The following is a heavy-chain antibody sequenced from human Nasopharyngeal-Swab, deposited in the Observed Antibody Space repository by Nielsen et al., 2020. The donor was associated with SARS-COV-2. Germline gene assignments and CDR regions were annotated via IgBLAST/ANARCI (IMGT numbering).Heavy chain of an antibody. CDR1: GFTFSSYA. D-gene: IGHD1-26*01. CDR2: IYGGGSST. V-gene: IGHV3-23*03. CDR3: AKDQGSYYDY. Sequence: GGSLRLSCAASGFTFSSYAMSWVRQAPGKGLEWVSVIYGGGSSTYYADSVKGRFTISRDNSKNTLYLQMNSLRAEDTAVYYCAKDQGSYYDYWGQGTLVTVSS. J-gene: IGHJ4*02.